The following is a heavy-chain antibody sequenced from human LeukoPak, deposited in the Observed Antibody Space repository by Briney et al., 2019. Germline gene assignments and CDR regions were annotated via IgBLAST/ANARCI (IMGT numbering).Heavy chain of an antibody. CDR1: GFTFSNYE. CDR2: ISSSGSTI. Sequence: PGGSLRLSCAASGFTFSNYEMNWVRQAPGKGLEWVSYISSSGSTIYYADSVKGRFTISRGNAKNSLYLQMNSLRAEDTAVYYCAQIYTYGSSQFDYWGQGTLVTVSS. V-gene: IGHV3-48*03. J-gene: IGHJ4*02. D-gene: IGHD5-18*01. CDR3: AQIYTYGSSQFDY.